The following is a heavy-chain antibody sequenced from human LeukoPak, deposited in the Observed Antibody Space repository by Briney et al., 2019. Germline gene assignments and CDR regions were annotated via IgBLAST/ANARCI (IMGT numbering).Heavy chain of an antibody. CDR3: AGGYYYDSRLNWFDP. Sequence: PGGSLRLSCAASAFTYSSHWMSWVRQAPGKGLEWVANIKQDGSEKYYVDSVQGRFTISRDNAKNSLYLQMNSLRAEETAVYYCAGGYYYDSRLNWFDPWGQGTLVTVSS. D-gene: IGHD3-22*01. CDR2: IKQDGSEK. CDR1: AFTYSSHW. J-gene: IGHJ5*02. V-gene: IGHV3-7*04.